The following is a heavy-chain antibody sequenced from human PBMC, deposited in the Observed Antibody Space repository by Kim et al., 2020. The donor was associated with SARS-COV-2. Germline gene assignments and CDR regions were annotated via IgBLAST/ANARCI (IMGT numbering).Heavy chain of an antibody. D-gene: IGHD5-12*01. J-gene: IGHJ4*02. V-gene: IGHV3-33*01. CDR3: AREGLEMATLDY. Sequence: YYADSVKGRFTISRDNSKNTLYLQMNSLGAEDTAVYYCAREGLEMATLDYWGQGTLVTVSS.